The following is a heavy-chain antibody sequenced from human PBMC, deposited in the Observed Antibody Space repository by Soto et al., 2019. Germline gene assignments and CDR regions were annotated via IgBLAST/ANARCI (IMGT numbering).Heavy chain of an antibody. V-gene: IGHV3-23*01. D-gene: IGHD6-6*01. CDR3: AKKGGIAARRLLFDY. Sequence: SLRLSCAASGFTFSSYAMSWVRQAPGKGLEWVSAISGSGGSTYYADSVKGRFTISRDNSKNTLCLQMNSLRAEDTAVYYCAKKGGIAARRLLFDYWGQGTLVTVSS. CDR2: ISGSGGST. J-gene: IGHJ4*02. CDR1: GFTFSSYA.